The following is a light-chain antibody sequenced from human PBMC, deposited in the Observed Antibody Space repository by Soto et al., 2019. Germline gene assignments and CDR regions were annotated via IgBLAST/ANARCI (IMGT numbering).Light chain of an antibody. Sequence: EIVFTQSPVTLSLSPGERATLSCRASQSVTSNYLAWYQQKPGQAPRILIFAASSRATGIPDKFSGSGSGTDFTLTISRLEPDDFAVYYCQNYGSPSWTFGQGNKVDIK. CDR1: QSVTSNY. V-gene: IGKV3-20*01. J-gene: IGKJ1*01. CDR3: QNYGSPSWT. CDR2: AAS.